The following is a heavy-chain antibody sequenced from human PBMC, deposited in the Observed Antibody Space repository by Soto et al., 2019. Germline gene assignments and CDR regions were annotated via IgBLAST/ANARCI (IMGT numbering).Heavy chain of an antibody. CDR1: GGSISSYY. V-gene: IGHV4-59*08. CDR3: ARHFCNGGTCYFVFDL. D-gene: IGHD2-15*01. Sequence: LSLTCTVSGGSISSYYWSWIRQPPGKGLEWIGYFYYDGSTNYNPSLKSRVTVSGDTSRNQVSLKLSSVTAADTAVYYCARHFCNGGTCYFVFDLWGQGTLVTVSS. CDR2: FYYDGST. J-gene: IGHJ4*02.